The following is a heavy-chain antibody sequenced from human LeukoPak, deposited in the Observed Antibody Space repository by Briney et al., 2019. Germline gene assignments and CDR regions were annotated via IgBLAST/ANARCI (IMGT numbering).Heavy chain of an antibody. CDR3: ARVVAGSVYNYGMDV. CDR2: ILYDGSNK. V-gene: IGHV3-30*01. D-gene: IGHD6-19*01. J-gene: IGHJ6*02. CDR1: GFTFGTYV. Sequence: GGSLRLSCAASGFTFGTYVMHWVRQAPGKGLQWVAVILYDGSNKYYADSVKGRFIISRDNSKNTLYLQMNSLTAEDTAVYYCARVVAGSVYNYGMDVWGQGTTVTVSS.